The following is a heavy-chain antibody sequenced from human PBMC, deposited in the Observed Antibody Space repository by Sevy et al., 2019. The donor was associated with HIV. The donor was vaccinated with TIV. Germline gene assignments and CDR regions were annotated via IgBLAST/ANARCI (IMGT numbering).Heavy chain of an antibody. CDR1: GYTFNNYI. Sequence: ASVKVPCKGSGYTFNNYIIYWVRQAPGQSLEWMGWVNTATGDTRRSPKFQGRVIITRDTSARTAYMELNSLRSEDTAVYYCARDFCSGGSCYSAFVYWGQGTLVTVSS. D-gene: IGHD2-15*01. CDR3: ARDFCSGGSCYSAFVY. CDR2: VNTATGDT. V-gene: IGHV1-3*04. J-gene: IGHJ4*02.